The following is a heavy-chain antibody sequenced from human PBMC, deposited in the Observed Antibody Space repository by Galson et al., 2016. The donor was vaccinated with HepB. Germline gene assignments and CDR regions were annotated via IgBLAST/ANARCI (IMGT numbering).Heavy chain of an antibody. CDR1: GGISSSYW. CDR3: ARGLGDFWNAIP. CDR2: IYHSGGT. D-gene: IGHD3-3*01. V-gene: IGHV4-4*02. J-gene: IGHJ5*02. Sequence: SETLSLTCAVSGGISSSYWWSWVRQSPRKGLEWIGEIYHSGGTKSNPSLRSRVTLSIDKSNNQFSLRLSSMTAADTAVYYCARGLGDFWNAIPWGQGTLVTVSS.